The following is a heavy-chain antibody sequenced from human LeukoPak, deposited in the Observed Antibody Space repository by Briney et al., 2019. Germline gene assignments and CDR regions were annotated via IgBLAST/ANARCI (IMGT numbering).Heavy chain of an antibody. D-gene: IGHD4-23*01. CDR2: ISSSGNYI. CDR1: GFTFNSYS. V-gene: IGHV3-21*01. Sequence: GGSLRLSCAASGFTFNSYSMNWVRQAPGKGLEWVSSISSSGNYIYYADSVKGRFTISRDNAKNSLYLQMNSRRDEDTAVYYSARGKDTVVPPYHFDYWGQGTLVTVSS. J-gene: IGHJ4*02. CDR3: ARGKDTVVPPYHFDY.